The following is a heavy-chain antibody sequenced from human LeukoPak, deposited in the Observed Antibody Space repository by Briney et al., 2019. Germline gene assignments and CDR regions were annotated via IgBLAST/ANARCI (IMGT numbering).Heavy chain of an antibody. CDR2: IYPGDSDT. D-gene: IGHD2-2*01. CDR3: ARQWGDCSSTSCYSTY. J-gene: IGHJ4*02. V-gene: IGHV5-51*01. CDR1: GYSFASYW. Sequence: GESLKISCKGSGYSFASYWIAWVRQMPGKGLEWMGIIYPGDSDTRYSPSFQGQATISADKSISTAYLQWSSPKASDTAIYYCARQWGDCSSTSCYSTYWGQGTLVTVSS.